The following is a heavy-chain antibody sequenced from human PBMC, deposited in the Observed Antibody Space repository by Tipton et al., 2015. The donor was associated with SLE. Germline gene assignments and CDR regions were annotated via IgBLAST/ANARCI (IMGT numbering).Heavy chain of an antibody. V-gene: IGHV3-23*01. J-gene: IGHJ2*01. Sequence: GSLRLSCAASGITFNIYAMYWVRQAPGKGLEWVSTISGDYSTYYADSVKGRFTISRDNSEKTLYLQMNSLRADDTAVYYCAREFLNPVTTVHYYFDLWGRGTLVTVSS. CDR3: AREFLNPVTTVHYYFDL. CDR1: GITFNIYA. D-gene: IGHD4-11*01. CDR2: ISGDYST.